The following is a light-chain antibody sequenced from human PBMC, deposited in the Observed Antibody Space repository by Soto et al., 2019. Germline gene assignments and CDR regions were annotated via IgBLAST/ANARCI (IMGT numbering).Light chain of an antibody. CDR2: EVS. Sequence: QSALTQPPSASGSPGQSVTISCTGTSSDVGGYNYVSWYQQYPGKAPKLMIYEVSKRPSGVPDRFSGSKSGKTASLTVSGLQAEDEADYYCSSYAGSDIWVFGGGTKLTLL. CDR1: SSDVGGYNY. CDR3: SSYAGSDIWV. V-gene: IGLV2-8*01. J-gene: IGLJ3*02.